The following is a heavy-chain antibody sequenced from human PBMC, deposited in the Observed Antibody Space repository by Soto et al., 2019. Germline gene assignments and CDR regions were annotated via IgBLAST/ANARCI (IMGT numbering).Heavy chain of an antibody. Sequence: EVQLLESGGGLAQPGGSLRLSCAASGFTFTSYAMTWVRQAPGKGLEWVSTISGSGTNTYYADAVEGRFTISRDNSKNTLYLPMNTLSPEDTAIYFCNTGIDYWGEGTLVSVSS. CDR2: ISGSGTNT. J-gene: IGHJ4*02. CDR1: GFTFTSYA. D-gene: IGHD3-10*01. V-gene: IGHV3-23*01. CDR3: NTGIDY.